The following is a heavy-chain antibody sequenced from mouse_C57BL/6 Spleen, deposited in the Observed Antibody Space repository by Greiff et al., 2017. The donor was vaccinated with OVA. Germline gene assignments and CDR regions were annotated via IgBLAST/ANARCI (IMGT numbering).Heavy chain of an antibody. CDR1: GYAFSSSW. Sequence: QVQLKESGPELVKPGASVKISCKASGYAFSSSWMNWVKQRPGKGLEWIGRIYPGDGDTNYNGKFKGKATLTEDKSSSTAYMQLSSLTSEDSAVYFGARTPMVTTPMDYWGQGTSVTVSS. CDR2: IYPGDGDT. V-gene: IGHV1-82*01. CDR3: ARTPMVTTPMDY. D-gene: IGHD2-2*01. J-gene: IGHJ4*01.